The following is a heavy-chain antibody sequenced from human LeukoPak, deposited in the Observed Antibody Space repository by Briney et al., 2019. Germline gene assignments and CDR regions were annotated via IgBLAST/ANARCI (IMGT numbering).Heavy chain of an antibody. D-gene: IGHD5-12*01. Sequence: SETLSLTCTVSGGSISSYYWSWIRQPPGKGLEWIGYIYYSGSTNYNPSLKSRVTISVDTSKNQFSLKLSSVTAADTAVYYCAREARDIVATIGFDYWGQGTLVTVSS. CDR3: AREARDIVATIGFDY. CDR2: IYYSGST. V-gene: IGHV4-59*01. J-gene: IGHJ4*02. CDR1: GGSISSYY.